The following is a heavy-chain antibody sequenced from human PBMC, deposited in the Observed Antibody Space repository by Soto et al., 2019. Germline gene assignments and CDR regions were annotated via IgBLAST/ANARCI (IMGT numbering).Heavy chain of an antibody. V-gene: IGHV1-18*01. J-gene: IGHJ6*02. CDR2: ISAYNGNT. Sequence: ASVKVSCKASGYTFTSYGISWVRQAPGQGLEWMGWISAYNGNTNYAQKLQGRVTMTTDTSTSTAYMELRSLRSDDTAVYYCAREKRGSIVTIFGVDRYYYYGMDVWGQGTTVTVSS. D-gene: IGHD3-3*01. CDR1: GYTFTSYG. CDR3: AREKRGSIVTIFGVDRYYYYGMDV.